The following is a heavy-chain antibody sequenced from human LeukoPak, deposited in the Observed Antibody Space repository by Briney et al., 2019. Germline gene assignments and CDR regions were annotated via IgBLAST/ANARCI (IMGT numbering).Heavy chain of an antibody. CDR3: ALHHYDRHGNFDY. CDR1: GGTFSSYA. J-gene: IGHJ4*02. D-gene: IGHD3-22*01. CDR2: IIPIFGTA. Sequence: ASVKVSCKASGGTFSSYAISWVRQAPGQGLEWMGGIIPIFGTANYAQKFQGRVTITADESTSTAYMELSSLRSEDTAVYYCALHHYDRHGNFDYWGQGTLVTVSS. V-gene: IGHV1-69*01.